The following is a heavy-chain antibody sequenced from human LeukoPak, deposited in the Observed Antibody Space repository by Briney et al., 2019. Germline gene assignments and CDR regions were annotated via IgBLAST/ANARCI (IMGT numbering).Heavy chain of an antibody. CDR3: ARRWFGELSRFHNFDY. CDR2: INHSGST. CDR1: GGSFSGYY. D-gene: IGHD3-10*01. J-gene: IGHJ4*02. Sequence: SETLSLTCAVYGGSFSGYYWNWIRQPPGKGLEWIGEINHSGSTNYNPSLKSRVTISVDTSKNQFSLKLSSVTAADTAVYYYARRWFGELSRFHNFDYWGQGTLVTVSS. V-gene: IGHV4-34*01.